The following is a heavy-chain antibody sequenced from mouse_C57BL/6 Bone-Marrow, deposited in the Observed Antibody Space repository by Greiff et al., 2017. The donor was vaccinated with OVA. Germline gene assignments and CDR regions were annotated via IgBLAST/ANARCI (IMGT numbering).Heavy chain of an antibody. D-gene: IGHD2-2*01. CDR1: GYTFTEYT. CDR3: ARHEDNGLLYYAMDY. CDR2: FYPGSGSI. Sequence: VQGVESGAELVKPGASVKLSCKASGYTFTEYTIHWVKQRSGQGLEWIGWFYPGSGSIKYNEKFKDKATLTADKSSSTVYMELSRLTSEYSAVYFCARHEDNGLLYYAMDYWGQGTSVTVSS. J-gene: IGHJ4*01. V-gene: IGHV1-62-2*01.